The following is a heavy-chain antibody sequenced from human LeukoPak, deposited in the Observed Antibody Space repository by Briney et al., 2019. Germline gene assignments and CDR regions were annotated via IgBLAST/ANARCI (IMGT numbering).Heavy chain of an antibody. V-gene: IGHV1-18*01. J-gene: IGHJ4*02. Sequence: ASVKVSCKASGGTFSSYAISWVRQAPGQGLEWMGWISAYNGNTNYAQKLQGRVTMTTDTSTSTAYMELRSLRSDDTAVYYCARDSGPYCTNGVCYSDYWGQGTLVTVSS. CDR3: ARDSGPYCTNGVCYSDY. CDR1: GGTFSSYA. CDR2: ISAYNGNT. D-gene: IGHD2-8*01.